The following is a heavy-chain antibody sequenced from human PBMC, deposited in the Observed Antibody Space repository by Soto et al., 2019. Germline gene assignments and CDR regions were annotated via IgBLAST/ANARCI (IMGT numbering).Heavy chain of an antibody. D-gene: IGHD5-12*01. CDR1: GGTFSSYT. J-gene: IGHJ4*02. V-gene: IGHV1-69*02. Sequence: SVKVSCKASGGTFSSYTISWVRQAPGQGLEWMGRIIPILGIANYAQKFQGRVTITADKSTSTAYMELSSLRSEDAAVYYCAGGYDLDERGPFDYWGQGTLVTVSS. CDR3: AGGYDLDERGPFDY. CDR2: IIPILGIA.